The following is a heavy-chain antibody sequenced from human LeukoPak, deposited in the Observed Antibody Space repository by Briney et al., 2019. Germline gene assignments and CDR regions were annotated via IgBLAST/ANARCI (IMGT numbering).Heavy chain of an antibody. CDR2: ISAYNGNT. CDR3: ARDEPPHYDFWSGYEAYYMDV. J-gene: IGHJ6*03. V-gene: IGHV1-18*01. CDR1: GYTFTSYG. Sequence: GASVKVSCKASGYTFTSYGISWVRQAPGQGLEWMGWISAYNGNTNYAQKLQGRVTMTTDTSTSTAYMELRSLRSDDTAVYYCARDEPPHYDFWSGYEAYYMDVWGKGTTITVSS. D-gene: IGHD3-3*01.